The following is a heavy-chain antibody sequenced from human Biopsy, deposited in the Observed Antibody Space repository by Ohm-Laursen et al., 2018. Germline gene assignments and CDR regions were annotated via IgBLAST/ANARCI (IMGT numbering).Heavy chain of an antibody. CDR3: ARGSNDFGGLYFPR. J-gene: IGHJ4*02. CDR1: GGPFTGHY. V-gene: IGHV4-59*11. CDR2: IPHTGYT. D-gene: IGHD4-23*01. Sequence: GTLSLTCTVSGGPFTGHYWTWIRKPPGKGLEWIGHIPHTGYTSYKSSLKSRVTISLDTSRKHFSLRLTSLAAADTAVYYCARGSNDFGGLYFPRWGQGTLLTVSS.